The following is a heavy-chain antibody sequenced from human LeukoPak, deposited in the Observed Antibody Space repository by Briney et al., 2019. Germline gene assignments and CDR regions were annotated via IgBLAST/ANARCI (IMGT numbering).Heavy chain of an antibody. CDR1: GYIHDHYA. D-gene: IGHD3-10*01. J-gene: IGHJ4*02. V-gene: IGHV3-43*02. CDR2: ISGDGGST. CDR3: AKDPEEYYFDY. Sequence: GGSLRLSCAASGYIHDHYAMHWVRQAPGKGREWVSLISGDGGSTYYADSVKGRFTISRDNSKNSLYLQMNSLRTEDTALYYCAKDPEEYYFDYWGQGTLVTVSS.